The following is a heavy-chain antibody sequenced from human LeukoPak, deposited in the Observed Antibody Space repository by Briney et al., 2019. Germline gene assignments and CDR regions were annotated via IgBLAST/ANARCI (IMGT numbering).Heavy chain of an antibody. Sequence: GESLKISCXGSGYIFTNYWIAGWRQIPGKGLEGMGIIYPGDSDTRYSPSFQPQVTISADKSISIAYLQWSSLKASDTAMYYCARRSGNFQADYNFDYWGQGTLVTVSS. CDR1: GYIFTNYW. J-gene: IGHJ4*02. D-gene: IGHD1-26*01. V-gene: IGHV5-51*01. CDR3: ARRSGNFQADYNFDY. CDR2: IYPGDSDT.